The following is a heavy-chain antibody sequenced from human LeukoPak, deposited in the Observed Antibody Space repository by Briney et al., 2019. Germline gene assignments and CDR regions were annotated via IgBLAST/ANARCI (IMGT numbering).Heavy chain of an antibody. V-gene: IGHV3-9*01. CDR1: GFTFDDYA. CDR3: AKEGVQNAFDI. CDR2: ISWNSGSI. D-gene: IGHD6-6*01. Sequence: PGGSLRLSCAASGFTFDDYAMHWVRQAPGKGLEWVSGISWNSGSIGYADSVKGRFTISRDNAKNSLYLQMNSLRAEDTALYYCAKEGVQNAFDIWGQGTMVTVSS. J-gene: IGHJ3*02.